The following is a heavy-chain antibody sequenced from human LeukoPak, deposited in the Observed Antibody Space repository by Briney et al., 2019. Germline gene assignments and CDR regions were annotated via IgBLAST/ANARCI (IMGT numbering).Heavy chain of an antibody. CDR2: IKQDGSEK. J-gene: IGHJ6*03. D-gene: IGHD1-7*01. Sequence: GGSLRLSCAASGFTFSSYWMSWVRQAPGKGLEWVANIKQDGSEKYYVDSVKGRFTISRDNAKNSLYLQMNSLRAEDTAVYYCAKRRGLELLYYYYMDVWGKGTTVIVSS. CDR1: GFTFSSYW. V-gene: IGHV3-7*03. CDR3: AKRRGLELLYYYYMDV.